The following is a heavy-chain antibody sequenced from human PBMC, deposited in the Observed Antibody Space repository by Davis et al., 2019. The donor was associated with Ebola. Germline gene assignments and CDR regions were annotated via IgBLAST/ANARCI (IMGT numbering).Heavy chain of an antibody. D-gene: IGHD3-3*01. V-gene: IGHV3-30*18. J-gene: IGHJ4*02. Sequence: PGGSLRLSCAASGFTFSSYGMHWVRQAPGKGLEWVAVISYDGSNKYYADSVKGRFTISRDNSKNSLYLQMNSLRTEDTALYYCAKDMGHGAFWSGYLDYWGQGTLVTVSS. CDR1: GFTFSSYG. CDR2: ISYDGSNK. CDR3: AKDMGHGAFWSGYLDY.